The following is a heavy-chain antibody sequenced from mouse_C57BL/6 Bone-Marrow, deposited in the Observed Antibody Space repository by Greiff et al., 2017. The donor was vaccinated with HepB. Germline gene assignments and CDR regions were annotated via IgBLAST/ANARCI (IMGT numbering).Heavy chain of an antibody. CDR3: AIWLLYYGRSYGYFDV. CDR2: IHPSDSDT. V-gene: IGHV1-74*01. CDR1: GYTFTSYW. J-gene: IGHJ1*03. D-gene: IGHD1-1*01. Sequence: QVQLQQPGAELVKPGASVKVSCKASGYTFTSYWMHWVKQRPGQGLEWIGRIHPSDSDTNYNQKFKGKATLTVDKSSSTAYMQLSSLTSEDSAVYYGAIWLLYYGRSYGYFDVWGTGTTVTVSA.